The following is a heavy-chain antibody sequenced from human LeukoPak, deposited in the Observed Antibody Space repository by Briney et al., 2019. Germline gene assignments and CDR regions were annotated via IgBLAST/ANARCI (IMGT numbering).Heavy chain of an antibody. CDR2: IYYSGST. CDR1: GGSISSYY. D-gene: IGHD3-3*01. V-gene: IGHV4-59*01. J-gene: IGHJ3*02. Sequence: SETLSLTCTVSGGSISSYYWSWIRQPPGKGLEWIGYIYYSGSTNYNPSLKSRVTISVDTSKNQFSLKLSSVTAADTAVYYCARSDYDFWSGYLAFDIWGQRKMVTVPS. CDR3: ARSDYDFWSGYLAFDI.